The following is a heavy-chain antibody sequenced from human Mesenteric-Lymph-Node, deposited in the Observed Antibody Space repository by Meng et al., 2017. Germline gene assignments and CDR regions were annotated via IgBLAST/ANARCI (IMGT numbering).Heavy chain of an antibody. V-gene: IGHV1-46*01. Sequence: QVQVVQSGAEVKKPGASVKVSCKASGYTFTSYYMHWVRQAPGQGLEWMGIINPSGGSTSYAQKFQGRVTISGDTSATTAYMELSSLRSEDTAVYYCATGPEIVSTLDFWGQGTLVTVSS. J-gene: IGHJ4*02. CDR2: INPSGGST. D-gene: IGHD3-16*02. CDR1: GYTFTSYY. CDR3: ATGPEIVSTLDF.